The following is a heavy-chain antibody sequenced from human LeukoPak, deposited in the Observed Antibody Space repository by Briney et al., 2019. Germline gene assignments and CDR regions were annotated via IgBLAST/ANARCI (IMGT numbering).Heavy chain of an antibody. Sequence: LRLSCAVSGFTFSGFWMSWSRQAPGKGLEWIGYIYYSGSTYYNPSLKSRVIISVDTSKNQFSLKLSSVTAADTAVYYCARARGIQLWSPLHNWGQGTLVTVSS. J-gene: IGHJ4*02. CDR2: IYYSGST. CDR1: GFTFSGFW. D-gene: IGHD5-18*01. CDR3: ARARGIQLWSPLHN. V-gene: IGHV4-31*02.